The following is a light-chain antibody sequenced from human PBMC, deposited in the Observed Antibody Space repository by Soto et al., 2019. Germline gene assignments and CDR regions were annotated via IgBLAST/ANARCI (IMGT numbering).Light chain of an antibody. CDR3: SSCTSSSTLDV. CDR1: SSDVGGYNY. Sequence: QSALTQPASVSGSPGQSITISCTGTSSDVGGYNYVSWYQQHPGKAPKLMIYEVSNRPSGVSNRFSGSKSGNTASLTISGLQAEDEADYYCSSCTSSSTLDVFGGGTKLTVL. V-gene: IGLV2-14*01. J-gene: IGLJ2*01. CDR2: EVS.